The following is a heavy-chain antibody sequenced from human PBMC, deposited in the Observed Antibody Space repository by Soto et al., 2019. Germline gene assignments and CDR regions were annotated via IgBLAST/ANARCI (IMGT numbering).Heavy chain of an antibody. Sequence: SETLSLTCDVYGGSFSGYFWNWIRQSPGKGLEWIGKVNHNGRNNYNPSLKSRVTISLDMPKKQISLKLTSVTAADTAVYYCARGGSSDWQVAFDFWGQGTMVTV. CDR1: GGSFSGYF. J-gene: IGHJ3*01. D-gene: IGHD6-19*01. V-gene: IGHV4-34*01. CDR2: VNHNGRN. CDR3: ARGGSSDWQVAFDF.